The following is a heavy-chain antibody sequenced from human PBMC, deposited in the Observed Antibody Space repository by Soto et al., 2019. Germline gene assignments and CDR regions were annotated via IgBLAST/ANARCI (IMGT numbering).Heavy chain of an antibody. V-gene: IGHV3-48*01. Sequence: EVQLVESGGGLVQPGGSLRLSRAASGFTFSGSSMNWVRQAPGKGLEWVSFIDTVSSTMYYADSVKGRFSISRDNTKNSLYLQMNSLRAEDTAMYYCTGGGVSSGPGYWGQGTLVTVSS. CDR2: IDTVSSTM. D-gene: IGHD3-22*01. CDR3: TGGGVSSGPGY. J-gene: IGHJ4*02. CDR1: GFTFSGSS.